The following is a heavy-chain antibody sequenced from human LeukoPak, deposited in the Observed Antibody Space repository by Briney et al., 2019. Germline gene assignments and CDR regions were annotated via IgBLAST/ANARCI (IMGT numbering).Heavy chain of an antibody. CDR1: GFTLSSNY. CDR3: ARELAVAGTNY. D-gene: IGHD6-19*01. V-gene: IGHV3-66*02. CDR2: IYSGGST. Sequence: GGSLRLSCAASGFTLSSNYMSWVRQAPGKGLEWVSVIYSGGSTYYADSVKGRFTISRDNSKNTLYLQMNSLRAEDTAVYYCARELAVAGTNYWGQGTLVTVSS. J-gene: IGHJ4*02.